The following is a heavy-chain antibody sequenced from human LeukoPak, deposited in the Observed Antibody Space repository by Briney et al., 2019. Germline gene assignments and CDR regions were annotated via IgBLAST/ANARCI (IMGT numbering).Heavy chain of an antibody. CDR3: AVYGSGSYYKGYYFDY. V-gene: IGHV1-2*02. D-gene: IGHD3-10*01. CDR1: GYTFTGYY. Sequence: GASVKVSCKASGYTFTGYYMHWVRQAPGQGLEWMGWINPNSGGTNYAQKFQGRVTMTRDTPISTAYMELSRLRSDDTAVYYCAVYGSGSYYKGYYFDYWGQGTLVTVSS. J-gene: IGHJ4*02. CDR2: INPNSGGT.